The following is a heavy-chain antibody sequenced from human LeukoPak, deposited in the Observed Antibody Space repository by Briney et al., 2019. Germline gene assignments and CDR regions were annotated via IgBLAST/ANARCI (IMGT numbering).Heavy chain of an antibody. V-gene: IGHV4-39*01. Sequence: SGTLSLTCTVSGGSISSGSYYWGWLRQPPGKGLEWIGRLYYTGSTYYNPSLQSRVTISVDTSKNQFSLKLSSVTAADTAVYFCARQAYYYDSSGYYRNFDYWGQGTLVTVSS. CDR2: LYYTGST. J-gene: IGHJ4*02. CDR3: ARQAYYYDSSGYYRNFDY. CDR1: GGSISSGSYY. D-gene: IGHD3-22*01.